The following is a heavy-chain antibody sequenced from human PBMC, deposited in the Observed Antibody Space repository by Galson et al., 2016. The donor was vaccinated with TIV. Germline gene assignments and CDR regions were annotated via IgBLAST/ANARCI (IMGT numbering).Heavy chain of an antibody. CDR2: INPDSGNT. Sequence: SVKVSCKASGYTFTSYHINWVRQATGQGLEWMGWINPDSGNTGYVQKFQGRVTMTRNISASTVYMELSSPRSEDTAVYYCARSWSVVAPNWVDPWGQGTLVTVSS. CDR3: ARSWSVVAPNWVDP. V-gene: IGHV1-8*02. CDR1: GYTFTSYH. J-gene: IGHJ5*02. D-gene: IGHD2-2*01.